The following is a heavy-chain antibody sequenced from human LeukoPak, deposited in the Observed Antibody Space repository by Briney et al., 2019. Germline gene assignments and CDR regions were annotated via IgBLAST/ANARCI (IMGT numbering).Heavy chain of an antibody. CDR3: ARLAGADYYFGMDV. D-gene: IGHD6-13*01. J-gene: IGHJ6*02. CDR1: GGSFSGYY. CDR2: INHSGST. V-gene: IGHV4-34*01. Sequence: SETLSLTCAVYGGSFSGYYWSWIRQPPGKGPEWIGEINHSGSTNYNPSLKSRVTISVDTSKNQFSLKLSSVTAADTAVYYCARLAGADYYFGMDVWGQGTTVTVSS.